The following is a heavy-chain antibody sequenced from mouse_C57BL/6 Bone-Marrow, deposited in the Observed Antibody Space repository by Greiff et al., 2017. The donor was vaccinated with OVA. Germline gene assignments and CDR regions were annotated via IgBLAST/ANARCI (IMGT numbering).Heavy chain of an antibody. CDR1: GYAFSSSW. Sequence: VKLVESGPELVKPGASVKISCKASGYAFSSSWMNWVKQRPGKGLEWIGRIYPGDGDTNYNGKFKGKATLTADKASSTAYMQLSSLTSDDSAVYFCARKGNYGMDYWGQGTSVTVSS. V-gene: IGHV1-82*01. J-gene: IGHJ4*01. CDR2: IYPGDGDT. CDR3: ARKGNYGMDY.